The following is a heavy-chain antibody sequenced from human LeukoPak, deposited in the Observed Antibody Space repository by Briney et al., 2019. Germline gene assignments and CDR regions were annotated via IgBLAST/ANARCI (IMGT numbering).Heavy chain of an antibody. V-gene: IGHV3-30-3*01. Sequence: GGSLRLSCAATGFTFSNYAIHWGRQAPGKGLEWVAFISDDGSRQHYADSVKGRFTISRDNSKNTLNLQMNSLRAEDTAVYYCVKDRTGTYTLDYWGQGTLVTVSS. CDR1: GFTFSNYA. CDR3: VKDRTGTYTLDY. D-gene: IGHD3-10*01. CDR2: ISDDGSRQ. J-gene: IGHJ4*02.